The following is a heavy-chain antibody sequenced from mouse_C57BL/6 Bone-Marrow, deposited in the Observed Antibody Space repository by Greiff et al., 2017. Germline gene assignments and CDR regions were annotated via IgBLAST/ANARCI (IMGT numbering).Heavy chain of an antibody. Sequence: VQLQQSGPVLVKPGASVKMSCKASGYTFTDYYMNWVKQSHGKSLEWIGVINPYNGGTSYNQKFKGKATLTVDKSSSTAYMELNSLTSEDSAVYYCAITTVVARHYFDYWGQGTTLTVSS. CDR1: GYTFTDYY. V-gene: IGHV1-19*01. J-gene: IGHJ2*01. CDR3: AITTVVARHYFDY. D-gene: IGHD1-1*01. CDR2: INPYNGGT.